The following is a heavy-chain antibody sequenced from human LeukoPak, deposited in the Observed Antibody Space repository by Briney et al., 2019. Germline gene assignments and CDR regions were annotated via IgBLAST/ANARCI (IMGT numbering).Heavy chain of an antibody. Sequence: GGSLRLSCAASGFTVSSYYMTWVRQAPGKGLEWVSVIYSGGSTYYADSVKGRIAISRDNSKNTLFLQMNSLRAEDTAVYYCARDRGVTTSGYFDYWGQGTLVTVNS. D-gene: IGHD4-17*01. CDR3: ARDRGVTTSGYFDY. CDR1: GFTVSSYY. J-gene: IGHJ4*02. CDR2: IYSGGST. V-gene: IGHV3-66*01.